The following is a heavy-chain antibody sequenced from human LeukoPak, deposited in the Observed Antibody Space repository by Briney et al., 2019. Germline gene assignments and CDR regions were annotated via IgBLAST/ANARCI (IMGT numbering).Heavy chain of an antibody. J-gene: IGHJ4*02. D-gene: IGHD3-22*01. CDR2: MNPNSGKT. V-gene: IGHV1-8*01. CDR3: ARGEYYYDSSGYYHFDY. Sequence: ASVRVSCKASGYTFTSYDIHWVRQATGQGLEWMGWMNPNSGKTGYAQRFQGRVTMTRNTSITTAYMELSSLRSEDTAMYYCARGEYYYDSSGYYHFDYWGQGTLVTVSS. CDR1: GYTFTSYD.